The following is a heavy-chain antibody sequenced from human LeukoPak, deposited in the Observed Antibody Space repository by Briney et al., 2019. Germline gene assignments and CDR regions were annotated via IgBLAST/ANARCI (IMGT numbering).Heavy chain of an antibody. D-gene: IGHD4-11*01. Sequence: PGGSLRLSCAASGFTFSSYAMHWVRQAPGKGLEYVSAISSNGGSTYYANSVKGRFTISRDNSKNTLYLQMGSLRAEDMAVYYCARNPRRVTRGIIDYWGQGTLVTVSS. CDR1: GFTFSSYA. CDR3: ARNPRRVTRGIIDY. J-gene: IGHJ4*02. V-gene: IGHV3-64*01. CDR2: ISSNGGST.